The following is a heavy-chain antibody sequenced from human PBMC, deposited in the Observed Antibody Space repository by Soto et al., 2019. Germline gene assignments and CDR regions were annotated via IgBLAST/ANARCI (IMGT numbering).Heavy chain of an antibody. V-gene: IGHV3-30-3*01. CDR3: ARASNGWYYEY. Sequence: QVQLVESGGGVVQPGRYLRLSCAASGFTFSSYAMHWVRQAPGKGLEWVAVISYVGSNKYYADSVKGRFTISRDNSTHTLYLQMNSLRAEATAVYYCARASNGWYYEYWGQGTLVNVSS. D-gene: IGHD6-19*01. CDR1: GFTFSSYA. J-gene: IGHJ4*02. CDR2: ISYVGSNK.